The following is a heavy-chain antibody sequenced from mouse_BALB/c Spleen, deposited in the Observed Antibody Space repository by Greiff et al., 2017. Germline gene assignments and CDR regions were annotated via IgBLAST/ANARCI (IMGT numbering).Heavy chain of an antibody. V-gene: IGHV1-5*01. D-gene: IGHD2-4*01. CDR2: IYPGNSDT. CDR3: TRPYYDYGYAMDY. J-gene: IGHJ4*01. Sequence: EVQLQESGTVLARPGASVTMSCKASGYTFTSYWMHWVKQRPGQGLEWIGAIYPGNSDTSYNQKFKGTAKLTAVTSTSTAYMELSSLTNEDSAVYYCTRPYYDYGYAMDYWGQGTSVTVSS. CDR1: GYTFTSYW.